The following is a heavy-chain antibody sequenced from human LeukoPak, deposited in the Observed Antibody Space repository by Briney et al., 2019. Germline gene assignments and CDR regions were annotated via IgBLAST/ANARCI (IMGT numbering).Heavy chain of an antibody. V-gene: IGHV3-30-3*01. CDR1: GFTFSSYA. CDR2: ISYDGSNK. Sequence: GGSLRLSCAASGFTFSSYAMHWVRQAPGKGLEWVAVISYDGSNKYYADSVKGRFTISRDNSKNTLYLQMNSLRAEDTAVYYCARDSGMDVWGQGTTVTVSS. CDR3: ARDSGMDV. J-gene: IGHJ6*02.